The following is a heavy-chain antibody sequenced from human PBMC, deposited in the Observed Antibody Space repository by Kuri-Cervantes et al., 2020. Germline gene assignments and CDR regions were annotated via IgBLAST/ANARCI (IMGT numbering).Heavy chain of an antibody. J-gene: IGHJ3*02. CDR3: ARVVPTYYYDSSGYSSHDAFDI. D-gene: IGHD3-22*01. V-gene: IGHV4-4*02. CDR1: GGSVSSINW. Sequence: SCAVSGGSVSSINWWSWVRQPPGKGLEWIGEISHSGSANYNPSLKSRINISIDTSKNQFSLKLSSVTAADTAVYYCARVVPTYYYDSSGYSSHDAFDIWGQGTMVTVSS. CDR2: ISHSGSA.